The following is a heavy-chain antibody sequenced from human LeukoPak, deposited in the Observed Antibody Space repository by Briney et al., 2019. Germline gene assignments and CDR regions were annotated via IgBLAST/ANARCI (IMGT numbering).Heavy chain of an antibody. CDR2: ISAYNGNT. J-gene: IGHJ4*02. V-gene: IGHV1-18*01. CDR3: ARAMGSSGWYVEDY. Sequence: ASVKVSCKASGYTFTSYGISWVRQAPGQGLEWMGWISAYNGNTNYAQKLQGRVTMTTDTSTSTAHMELRSLKSDDTAVYYCARAMGSSGWYVEDYWGQGTLVTVSS. CDR1: GYTFTSYG. D-gene: IGHD6-19*01.